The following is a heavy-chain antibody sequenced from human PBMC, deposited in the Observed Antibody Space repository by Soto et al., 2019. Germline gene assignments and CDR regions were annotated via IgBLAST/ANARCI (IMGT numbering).Heavy chain of an antibody. CDR1: GGSFSSYA. D-gene: IGHD5-18*01. CDR2: IIPIFGTA. J-gene: IGHJ4*02. V-gene: IGHV1-69*13. Sequence: ASVKVSCKACGGSFSSYAISWVRQAPGQGLEWMGGIIPIFGTANYAQKFQGRVTITADESTSTAYMELSSLRSEDTAVYYCASDGKDTAMAPFDYWGQGTLVTVSS. CDR3: ASDGKDTAMAPFDY.